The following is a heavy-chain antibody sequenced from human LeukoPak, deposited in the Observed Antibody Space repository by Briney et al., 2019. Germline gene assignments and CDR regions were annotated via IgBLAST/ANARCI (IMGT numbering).Heavy chain of an antibody. CDR1: GFTFTNYG. J-gene: IGHJ4*02. Sequence: QPGGSLRLSCAASGFTFTNYGMSWVRQAPGKGLEWVASISGNGGNTYYADSMKGRFTIHRDNAKKSLYLQMNSLRAEDTAVYYCARDVDYANPRHDYWGQGTLVTVSS. D-gene: IGHD4/OR15-4a*01. V-gene: IGHV3-23*01. CDR2: ISGNGGNT. CDR3: ARDVDYANPRHDY.